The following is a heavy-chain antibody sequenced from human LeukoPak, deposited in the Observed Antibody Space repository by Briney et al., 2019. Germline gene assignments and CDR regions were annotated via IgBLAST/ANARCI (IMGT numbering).Heavy chain of an antibody. CDR3: AREFIGGGYCSDDSCSLGHDY. CDR2: ISGSGTTI. J-gene: IGHJ4*02. D-gene: IGHD2-15*01. CDR1: GFSFTDYY. V-gene: IGHV3-11*01. Sequence: TGGSLRLSCVASGFSFTDYYMTWIRQAPGKGLEWISYISGSGTTIKYADSVKGRFTISRDKAENSLYLQMNSLRAEDTAVYYCAREFIGGGYCSDDSCSLGHDYWGQGTLVTVSS.